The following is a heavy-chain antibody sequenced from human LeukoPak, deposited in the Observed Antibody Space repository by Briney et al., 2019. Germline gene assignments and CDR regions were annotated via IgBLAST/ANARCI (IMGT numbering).Heavy chain of an antibody. J-gene: IGHJ5*02. D-gene: IGHD3-10*01. CDR1: GGSISSYY. CDR3: ARDYYGSGTYNWFDP. CDR2: IYHSGST. Sequence: SETLSLTCTVSGGSISSYYWGWIRQPPGKGLEWIGSIYHSGSTYYNPSLKSRVTISVDTSKNQFSLKLSSVTAADTAVYYCARDYYGSGTYNWFDPWGQGTLVAVSS. V-gene: IGHV4-38-2*02.